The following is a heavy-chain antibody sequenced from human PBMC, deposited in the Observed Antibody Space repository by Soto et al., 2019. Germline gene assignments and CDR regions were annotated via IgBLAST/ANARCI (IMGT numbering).Heavy chain of an antibody. D-gene: IGHD4-17*01. CDR1: GGSFSGYY. Sequence: QVPLQQWGAGLLKPSETLSLTCAVYGGSFSGYYWSWIRQPPGKGLEWIGEINHSGSTNYNPSLKSRFIITADKSNHQFSLKLRSVTAADTAVYYCASSGYWLIVTTVPYYFDYWGQGTLVTVSS. CDR2: INHSGST. V-gene: IGHV4-34*01. J-gene: IGHJ4*02. CDR3: ASSGYWLIVTTVPYYFDY.